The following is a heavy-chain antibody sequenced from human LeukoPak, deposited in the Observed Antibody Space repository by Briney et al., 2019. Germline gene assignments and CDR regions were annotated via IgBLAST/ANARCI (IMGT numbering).Heavy chain of an antibody. CDR1: GFIFSDYY. D-gene: IGHD5-18*01. CDR2: ISSSGSYT. Sequence: PGGSLRLSCAASGFIFSDYYMSWIRQAPGKGLEWVSYISSSGSYTNYADSVKGRFTISGDNAKNSVYLQMNSLRAEDTAVYFCARDRVDTAIGTNFDYWGQGTLVTVSS. V-gene: IGHV3-11*06. CDR3: ARDRVDTAIGTNFDY. J-gene: IGHJ4*02.